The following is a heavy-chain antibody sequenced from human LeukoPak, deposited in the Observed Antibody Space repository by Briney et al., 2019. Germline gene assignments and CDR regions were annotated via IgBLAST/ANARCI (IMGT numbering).Heavy chain of an antibody. CDR2: IYPGDSDT. CDR3: ARHHCCGGSCYVNWFDP. D-gene: IGHD2-15*01. Sequence: PGESLKISCKGSGYSFTIYWLGWVRQMPGKGLEWMGIIYPGDSDTRYSPSFQGQVTLSADKSIRTDYLQWSSLKASDTPMDCCARHHCCGGSCYVNWFDPWGQGPRVIVSS. J-gene: IGHJ5*02. CDR1: GYSFTIYW. V-gene: IGHV5-51*01.